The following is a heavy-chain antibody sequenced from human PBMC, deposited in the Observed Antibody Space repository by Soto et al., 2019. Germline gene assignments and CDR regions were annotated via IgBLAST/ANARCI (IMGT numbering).Heavy chain of an antibody. Sequence: GDSLKISCKGSGYSFTSYWISWVRQMPGKGLEWMGRIDPSDSYTNYSPSFQGHVTISADKSISTAYLQWSSLKASDTAMYYCARPWYCSSTSCYGSDASDIWGQVTMVTVSS. CDR3: ARPWYCSSTSCYGSDASDI. CDR2: IDPSDSYT. J-gene: IGHJ3*02. D-gene: IGHD2-2*01. V-gene: IGHV5-10-1*01. CDR1: GYSFTSYW.